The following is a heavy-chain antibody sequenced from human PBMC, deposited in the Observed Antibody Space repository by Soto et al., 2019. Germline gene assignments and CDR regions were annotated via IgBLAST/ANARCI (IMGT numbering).Heavy chain of an antibody. Sequence: QLQLQESGPGLVKPSETLSLTCTVSGGSISSSSYYWGWIRQPPGKGLEWIGSIYYSGSTYYNPSLKSRVTISVDTSNNQFSLKLSSVTAADTAVYYCARYFRGIVAAYDYWGQGTLVTVSS. CDR1: GGSISSSSYY. CDR2: IYYSGST. CDR3: ARYFRGIVAAYDY. V-gene: IGHV4-39*01. D-gene: IGHD1-26*01. J-gene: IGHJ4*02.